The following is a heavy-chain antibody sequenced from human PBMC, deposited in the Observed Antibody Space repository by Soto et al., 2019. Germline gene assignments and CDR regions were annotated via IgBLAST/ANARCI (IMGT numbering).Heavy chain of an antibody. V-gene: IGHV3-23*01. Sequence: VGSLRLSCAASGFTFSSYAMSCVRQSPGKWLEWVSAISGSGGSTYYADSVKGRFTISRDNSKNTLYLQMNSLRAEDTAVYYCAKGVSAYCGADCYFQYWGQGTLLNVS. CDR1: GFTFSSYA. CDR3: AKGVSAYCGADCYFQY. CDR2: ISGSGGST. D-gene: IGHD2-21*02. J-gene: IGHJ4*02.